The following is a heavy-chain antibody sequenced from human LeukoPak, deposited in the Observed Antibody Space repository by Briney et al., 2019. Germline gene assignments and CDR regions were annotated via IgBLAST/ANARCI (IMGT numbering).Heavy chain of an antibody. CDR2: ISGSGGST. V-gene: IGHV3-23*01. Sequence: PGGSLRLSCAASGFTFDDYGMSWVRQAPGKGLEWVSAISGSGGSTYYADSVKGRFTISRDNSKNMVWLQINSPTAEDTATYYCAKDGNWARFEDWGQGTLVTVSS. D-gene: IGHD7-27*01. CDR3: AKDGNWARFED. J-gene: IGHJ4*02. CDR1: GFTFDDYG.